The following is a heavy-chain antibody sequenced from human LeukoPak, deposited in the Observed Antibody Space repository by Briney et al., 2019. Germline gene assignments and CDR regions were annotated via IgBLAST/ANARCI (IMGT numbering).Heavy chain of an antibody. CDR3: PREVTTVPYYGMDV. CDR1: GGSISSGGYY. J-gene: IGHJ6*02. V-gene: IGHV4-31*03. Sequence: SQTLSLTCTVSGGSISSGGYYWSWIRQHPGKGLEWIGYIYYSGSTYYNPSLKSRVTISVDRSTNRFSLKLSSVTAADTAVYYCPREVTTVPYYGMDVWAQEPRVTVS. CDR2: IYYSGST. D-gene: IGHD4-11*01.